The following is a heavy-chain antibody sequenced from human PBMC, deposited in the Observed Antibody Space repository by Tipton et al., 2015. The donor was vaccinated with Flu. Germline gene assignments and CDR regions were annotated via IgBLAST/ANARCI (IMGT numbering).Heavy chain of an antibody. D-gene: IGHD1-14*01. V-gene: IGHV4-4*07. J-gene: IGHJ4*02. CDR1: GGSMSSFY. CDR2: IYTSGST. CDR3: ARDFPYHGWELPTGYPPEVVFEY. Sequence: TLSLTCIVSGGSMSSFYWSWIRQPAGKGLEWIGRIYTSGSTIYHPSLKSRVTMSVDTSKNEFSLKLNSVTAADTAVYYCARDFPYHGWELPTGYPPEVVFEYWGQGVLVTVSS.